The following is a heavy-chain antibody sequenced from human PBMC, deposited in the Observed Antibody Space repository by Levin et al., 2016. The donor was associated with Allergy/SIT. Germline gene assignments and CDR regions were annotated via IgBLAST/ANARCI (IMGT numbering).Heavy chain of an antibody. J-gene: IGHJ6*02. D-gene: IGHD3-3*01. Sequence: ASVKVSCKASGYTFTSYGISWVRQAPGQGLEWMGWISAYNGNTNYAQKLQGRVTMTTDTSTSTAYMELRSLRSDDTAVYYCARGSRYDFWSGYYVNGMDVWGQGTTVTVSS. CDR3: ARGSRYDFWSGYYVNGMDV. CDR1: GYTFTSYG. V-gene: IGHV1-18*01. CDR2: ISAYNGNT.